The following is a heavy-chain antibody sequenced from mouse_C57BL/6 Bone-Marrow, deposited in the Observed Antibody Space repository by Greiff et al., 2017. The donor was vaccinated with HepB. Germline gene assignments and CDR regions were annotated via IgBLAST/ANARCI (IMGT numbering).Heavy chain of an antibody. CDR3: ARRSTTVVATDYAMDY. Sequence: VQLQQSGPELVKPGASVKISCKASGYAFSSSWMNWVKQRPGKGLEWIGRIYPGDGDTNYNGKFKGKATLTADKSSSPAYMQLSSLTSEDSAVYCCARRSTTVVATDYAMDYWGQGTSVTVSS. CDR2: IYPGDGDT. D-gene: IGHD1-1*01. V-gene: IGHV1-82*01. CDR1: GYAFSSSW. J-gene: IGHJ4*01.